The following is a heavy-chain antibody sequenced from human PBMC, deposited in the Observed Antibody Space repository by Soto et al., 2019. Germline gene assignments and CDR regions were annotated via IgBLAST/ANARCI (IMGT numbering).Heavy chain of an antibody. CDR2: ISSSGSTI. CDR1: GFTFIDYY. V-gene: IGHV3-11*01. D-gene: IGHD3-10*01. Sequence: AGWSLRLACAASGFTFIDYYMRWIRQAPGKGLEWVSYISSSGSTIYYADSVKGRFTISRDNAKNSLYLQMNGLRAEDTAVYYCAREGYYGSGSYRYNWFDPWGQGTLVTVSS. CDR3: AREGYYGSGSYRYNWFDP. J-gene: IGHJ5*02.